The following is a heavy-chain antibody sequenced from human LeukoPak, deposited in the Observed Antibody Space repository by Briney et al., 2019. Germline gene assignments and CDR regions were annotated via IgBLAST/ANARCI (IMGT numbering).Heavy chain of an antibody. D-gene: IGHD3-22*01. CDR2: INPSGGST. CDR3: ARGGHESYYDSSGYYFDY. CDR1: GYTFTSYY. J-gene: IGHJ4*02. Sequence: ASVKVSCKASGYTFTSYYMHWVRQAPGQGLEWMGIINPSGGSTSYAQKFQGRVTMTRDTSTSTVYMELSSLRSEDTAVYYCARGGHESYYDSSGYYFDYWGQGTLVTVSS. V-gene: IGHV1-46*01.